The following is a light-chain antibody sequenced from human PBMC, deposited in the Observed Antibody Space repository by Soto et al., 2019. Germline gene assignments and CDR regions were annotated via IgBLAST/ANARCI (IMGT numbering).Light chain of an antibody. CDR1: QSVSSTF. V-gene: IGKV3-20*01. CDR3: QQYGSSPRGT. Sequence: EIVLTQSPGTLSLSPGDRATLSCRASQSVSSTFFAWYQQKPGQAPRLLMFGASNRATGIPDRFSGSGSGTDFSLTISRLEPEDFAVYYCQQYGSSPRGTFGQGTKVEIK. J-gene: IGKJ1*01. CDR2: GAS.